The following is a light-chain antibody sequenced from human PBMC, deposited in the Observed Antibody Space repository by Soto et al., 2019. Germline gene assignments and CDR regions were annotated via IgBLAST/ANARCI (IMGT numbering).Light chain of an antibody. CDR3: SSYTTSYSYV. Sequence: QSVLTQPGSVSGSPGQSITISCTGTSSDVGSYNFISWYQQHPGRAPKLLIYEVANRPSGVSDRFSGSKSGNTASLSISGLQAEDEADYYCSSYTTSYSYVFGTGTNVTVL. CDR1: SSDVGSYNF. V-gene: IGLV2-14*01. J-gene: IGLJ1*01. CDR2: EVA.